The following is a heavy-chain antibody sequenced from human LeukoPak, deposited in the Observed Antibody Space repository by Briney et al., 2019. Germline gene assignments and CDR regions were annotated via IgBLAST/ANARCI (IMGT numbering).Heavy chain of an antibody. Sequence: GGSLRLSCAASRFTFSSYEMNWVRQAPGKGLEWVSYISSSGSTIYYADSVKGRFTISRDNAKNSLYLQMNSLRAEDTAVYYCARVRRYCSGGSCYFPYWGQGTLVTVSS. D-gene: IGHD2-15*01. V-gene: IGHV3-48*03. CDR1: RFTFSSYE. J-gene: IGHJ4*02. CDR2: ISSSGSTI. CDR3: ARVRRYCSGGSCYFPY.